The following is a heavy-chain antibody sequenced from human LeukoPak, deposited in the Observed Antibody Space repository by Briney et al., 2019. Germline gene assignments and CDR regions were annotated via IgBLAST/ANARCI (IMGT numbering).Heavy chain of an antibody. CDR2: IDWSGQAS. J-gene: IGHJ4*02. Sequence: GGSLRLSCVGAGFSNADYGMSWVRQVPGKGLEWVSGIDWSGQASEYADSVKGRFIISRDNAENSLYLQMNSLRPEDTGLYYCARDLSATWYSLAVWGPGTLVTVSS. V-gene: IGHV3-20*04. D-gene: IGHD2-15*01. CDR1: GFSNADYG. CDR3: ARDLSATWYSLAV.